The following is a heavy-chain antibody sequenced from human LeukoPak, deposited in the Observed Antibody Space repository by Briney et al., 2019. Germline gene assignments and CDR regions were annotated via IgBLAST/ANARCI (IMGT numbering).Heavy chain of an antibody. D-gene: IGHD3-22*01. CDR3: ASADSSGYYPHDY. CDR2: IIPILGRA. J-gene: IGHJ4*02. Sequence: SVKVSCKASGCTFSSYAISWVRQAPGQGLEWMGRIIPILGRANYAQKFQGRGTITTDESTSTAYMELSSLRPDDPAVYYCASADSSGYYPHDYWGQGTLVTVSS. CDR1: GCTFSSYA. V-gene: IGHV1-69*11.